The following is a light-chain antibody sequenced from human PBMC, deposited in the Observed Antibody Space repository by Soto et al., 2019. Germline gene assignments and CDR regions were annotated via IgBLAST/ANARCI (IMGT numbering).Light chain of an antibody. Sequence: EIVMTQSPATLSVSPGERATLSCRASQSVSSNLAWYQQKPGQAPRLLIYDASNWATGIPARFSGSGSGTDFTLTISSLEPEDFAVXXXXXXXXXXLTFXGGTKVDI. V-gene: IGKV3-11*01. CDR1: QSVSSN. J-gene: IGKJ4*01. CDR3: XXXXXXXLT. CDR2: DAS.